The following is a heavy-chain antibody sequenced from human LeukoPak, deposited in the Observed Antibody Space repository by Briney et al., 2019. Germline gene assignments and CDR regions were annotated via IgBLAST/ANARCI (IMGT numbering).Heavy chain of an antibody. Sequence: GGSLRLSCAASGFTFSNYWMIWVRQAPGKGPEWVASIKQDGSEKQYVGSVRGRFTISRDNAKNVLDLQMNSLTAEDTAVYYCAKDTHYLQSDYWGQGTLVTVSS. V-gene: IGHV3-7*01. D-gene: IGHD3-10*01. J-gene: IGHJ4*02. CDR2: IKQDGSEK. CDR3: AKDTHYLQSDY. CDR1: GFTFSNYW.